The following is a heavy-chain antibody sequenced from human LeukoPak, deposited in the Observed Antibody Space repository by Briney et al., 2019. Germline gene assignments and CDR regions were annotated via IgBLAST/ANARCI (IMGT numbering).Heavy chain of an antibody. CDR2: IKQDGSEK. D-gene: IGHD6-6*01. CDR1: GFTFSSYW. Sequence: GGSLRLSCAASGFTFSSYWMSWVRQAPGKGLEWVANIKQDGSEKDYVDSVKGRFIISRDNAKNSLFLQLNSLRAEDTAVYFCTRGTSNIGARSYTFDLWGQGTMVTVSS. V-gene: IGHV3-7*01. CDR3: TRGTSNIGARSYTFDL. J-gene: IGHJ3*01.